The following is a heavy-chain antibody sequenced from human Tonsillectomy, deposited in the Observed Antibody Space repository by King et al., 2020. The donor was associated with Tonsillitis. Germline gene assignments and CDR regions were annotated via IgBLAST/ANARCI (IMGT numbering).Heavy chain of an antibody. V-gene: IGHV1-3*01. CDR2: INAGNGNT. CDR1: GYTFTSYA. CDR3: LSLIRATPY. D-gene: IGHD3-10*01. Sequence: QLVQSGAEVKRPGASVMVSCTASGYTFTSYALHWVRQAPGQRPEWMGWINAGNGNTKYSPMLQGRVTFTSDTSASTGYMEVSSLRSEDTAVYYCLSLIRATPYWGQGTLVTVSS. J-gene: IGHJ4*02.